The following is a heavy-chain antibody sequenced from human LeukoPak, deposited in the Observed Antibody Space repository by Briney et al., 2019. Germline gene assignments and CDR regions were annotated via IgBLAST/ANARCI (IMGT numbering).Heavy chain of an antibody. CDR2: IYYSGST. Sequence: SETLSLTCTVSGGSISSYYWSWIRQPPGKGLEWIGYIYYSGSTNYNPSLKSRVTISVDTSKNQFSLKLSSVTAADTAVYYCAAAVAGGYYHYGMDVWGQGTSVTVSS. J-gene: IGHJ6*02. D-gene: IGHD6-19*01. CDR1: GGSISSYY. CDR3: AAAVAGGYYHYGMDV. V-gene: IGHV4-59*08.